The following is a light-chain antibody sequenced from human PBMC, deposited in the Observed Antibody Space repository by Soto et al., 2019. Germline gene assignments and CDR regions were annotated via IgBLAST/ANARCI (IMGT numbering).Light chain of an antibody. J-gene: IGKJ1*01. V-gene: IGKV3-11*01. CDR1: QSVSSN. CDR2: DAS. Sequence: EIVMTQSPATLSVSPGERATLSCRASQSVSSNLAWYQQKPGQAPRLLIYDASNRATGIPARFSGSGSGTDFTLTISSLEPEDFAVYYCQHYVTSLTTFGQGTKVDI. CDR3: QHYVTSLTT.